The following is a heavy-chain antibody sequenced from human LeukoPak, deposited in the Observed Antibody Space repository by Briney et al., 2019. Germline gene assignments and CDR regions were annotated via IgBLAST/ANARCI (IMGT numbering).Heavy chain of an antibody. CDR2: IWSVGGAE. J-gene: IGHJ4*02. Sequence: GGSLRLSCVASGFPFSSYGMHWVRQAPGKGLEWVAVIWSVGGAEYYADSVKGRFTISRDNSKNMLFLQMNSLRAEDTAVYYCAKAREWLLYHNYFDYWGQGTLVTVSS. V-gene: IGHV3-33*06. CDR1: GFPFSSYG. D-gene: IGHD3-3*01. CDR3: AKAREWLLYHNYFDY.